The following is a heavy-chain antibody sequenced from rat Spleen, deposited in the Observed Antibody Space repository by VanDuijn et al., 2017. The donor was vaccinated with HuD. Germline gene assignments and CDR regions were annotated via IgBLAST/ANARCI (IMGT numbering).Heavy chain of an antibody. D-gene: IGHD5-1*01. CDR3: ARDKGSLYVMDA. Sequence: QVQLKESGPGLVQPSQTLSLTCTVAGFSLTSYNVHWVRQPPGKGLEWMGVLWNTGGTRYNSALKSRLSISKDTSKSQVFLKMNSLQTEDTATYYCARDKGSLYVMDAWGQGASVTVSS. V-gene: IGHV2-41*01. J-gene: IGHJ4*01. CDR1: GFSLTSYN. CDR2: LWNTGGT.